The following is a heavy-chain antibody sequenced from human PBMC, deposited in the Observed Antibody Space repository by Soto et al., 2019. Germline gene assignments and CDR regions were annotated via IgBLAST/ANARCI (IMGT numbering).Heavy chain of an antibody. D-gene: IGHD2-8*01. Sequence: EVQLVESGGGLVQPGGSLRLSCAASGFTFSTYAMNWVRQAPGKGLEWLSYINYSSSTIYYADSVKGRFTISRDSAKNSLYLQMNTVRYEDTAVYYWAGENGVYSYHYGMDVWGQGTTVTVSS. V-gene: IGHV3-48*02. CDR1: GFTFSTYA. CDR2: INYSSSTI. CDR3: AGENGVYSYHYGMDV. J-gene: IGHJ6*02.